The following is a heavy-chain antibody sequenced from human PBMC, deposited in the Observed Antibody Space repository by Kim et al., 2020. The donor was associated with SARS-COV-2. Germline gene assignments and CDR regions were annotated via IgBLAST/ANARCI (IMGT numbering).Heavy chain of an antibody. J-gene: IGHJ4*02. CDR3: ARDGCSGGSCYSDY. D-gene: IGHD2-15*01. CDR2: IIPIFGTA. V-gene: IGHV1-69*13. CDR1: GGTFSSYA. Sequence: SVKVSCKASGGTFSSYAISWVRQAPGQGLEWMGGIIPIFGTANYAQKFQGRVTITADESTSTAYMELSSLRSEDTAVYYCARDGCSGGSCYSDYWGQGTLVTVSS.